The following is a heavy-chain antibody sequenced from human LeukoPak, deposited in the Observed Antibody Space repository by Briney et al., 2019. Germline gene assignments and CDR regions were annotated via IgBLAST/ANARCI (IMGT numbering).Heavy chain of an antibody. Sequence: GGSLRLSCAASGFTFSRYSMNWVRQAPGKGLEWVSSISSSSSYIYYADSVKGRFTISRDNAKNSLYLQMNSLRAEDTAVYYCARRYCSSTSCYLSLDYWGQGTLVTVSS. V-gene: IGHV3-21*01. CDR1: GFTFSRYS. D-gene: IGHD2-2*01. CDR3: ARRYCSSTSCYLSLDY. CDR2: ISSSSSYI. J-gene: IGHJ4*02.